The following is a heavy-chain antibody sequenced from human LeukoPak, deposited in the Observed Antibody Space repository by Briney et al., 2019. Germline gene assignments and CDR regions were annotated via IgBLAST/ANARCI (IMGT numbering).Heavy chain of an antibody. D-gene: IGHD2-8*01. Sequence: GGSLRLSCAASGFTVSSNYMSWVRQAPGKGLEWVSVIYSGGSTYYADSVKGRFTISRDNSKNTLYLQMNSLRAEDTAVYYCASADGVSYYYGMDVWGQGTTVTVPS. CDR1: GFTVSSNY. CDR3: ASADGVSYYYGMDV. J-gene: IGHJ6*02. CDR2: IYSGGST. V-gene: IGHV3-53*01.